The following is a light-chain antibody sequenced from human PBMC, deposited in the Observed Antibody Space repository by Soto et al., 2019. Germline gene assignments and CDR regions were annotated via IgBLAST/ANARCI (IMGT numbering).Light chain of an antibody. J-gene: IGKJ1*01. Sequence: DIQITQSPSSLSASVGDRVTITCRASQTVNTYLNWYQQGPGKAPKLLISAASSLKSGVPSRFSGSGSGTDFTLTISTLQPEDSATYYCQHSYSTPPTFGQGTRVEIK. CDR2: AAS. V-gene: IGKV1-39*01. CDR3: QHSYSTPPT. CDR1: QTVNTY.